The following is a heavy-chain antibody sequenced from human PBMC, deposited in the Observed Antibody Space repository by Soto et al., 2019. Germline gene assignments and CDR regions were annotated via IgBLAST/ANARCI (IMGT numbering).Heavy chain of an antibody. V-gene: IGHV3-66*01. CDR2: IYSGGST. CDR3: ARDRPRAVTDY. Sequence: GGSLRLSCAASGFTVSSNYMSWVRQAPGKGLEWVSVIYSGGSTYYADSVKGGFTISRDNSKNTLYLQMNGLRAEDTAVYYCARDRPRAVTDYWGQGTLVTVSS. J-gene: IGHJ4*02. D-gene: IGHD4-17*01. CDR1: GFTVSSNY.